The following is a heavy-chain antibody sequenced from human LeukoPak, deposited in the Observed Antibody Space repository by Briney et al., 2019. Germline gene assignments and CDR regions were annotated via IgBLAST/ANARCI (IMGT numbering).Heavy chain of an antibody. CDR3: ASGPDIAMVNDY. CDR2: IYTSGST. V-gene: IGHV4-39*07. J-gene: IGHJ4*02. Sequence: SETLSLTCTVSGGSISSSSYYWGWIRQPPGKGLEWIGRIYTSGSTNYNPSLKSRVTISVDTSKNQFSLKLSSVTAADTALYYCASGPDIAMVNDYWGQGILVTVSS. D-gene: IGHD5-18*01. CDR1: GGSISSSSYY.